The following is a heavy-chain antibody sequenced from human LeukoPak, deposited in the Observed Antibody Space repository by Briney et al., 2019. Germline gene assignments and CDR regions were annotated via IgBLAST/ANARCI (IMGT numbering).Heavy chain of an antibody. J-gene: IGHJ6*04. CDR3: AELGITMIGGV. D-gene: IGHD3-10*02. V-gene: IGHV3-23*01. Sequence: GGSLRLSCAASGFTFSSYAMSWVRQAPGKGLEWVSTISNNDGSTYYADSVKGRFTISRDNAKNSLYLQMNSLRAEDTAVYYCAELGITMIGGVWGKGTTVTISS. CDR2: ISNNDGST. CDR1: GFTFSSYA.